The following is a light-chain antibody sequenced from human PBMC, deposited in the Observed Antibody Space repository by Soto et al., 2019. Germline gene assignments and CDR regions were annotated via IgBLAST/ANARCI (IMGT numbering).Light chain of an antibody. CDR3: YSYAGRNIWV. J-gene: IGLJ3*02. CDR2: GVT. CDR1: GSDIGAYNF. Sequence: QSVLAQPPSASGSPGQSVTISCTGSGSDIGAYNFVSWYQQHPGKAPKLMIFGVTERPSGVPDRFSGSKSGNTASLTVSGLQADDEAVYYCYSYAGRNIWVFGGGTNSPS. V-gene: IGLV2-8*01.